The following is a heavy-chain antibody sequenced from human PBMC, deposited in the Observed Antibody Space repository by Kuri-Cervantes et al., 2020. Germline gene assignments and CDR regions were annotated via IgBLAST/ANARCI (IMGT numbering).Heavy chain of an antibody. CDR3: ARGPTGGYSFDY. CDR2: IYTSEST. V-gene: IGHV4-61*02. Sequence: SQILSLTCAVSGGSISSGDYSWSWIRQPPGKGLEWIGRIYTSESTNYNPSLKSRVTMSVDTSKNQFSLKLSSVTAADTAVYYCARGPTGGYSFDYWGQGTLVTVSS. J-gene: IGHJ4*02. CDR1: GGSISSGDYS. D-gene: IGHD2-2*03.